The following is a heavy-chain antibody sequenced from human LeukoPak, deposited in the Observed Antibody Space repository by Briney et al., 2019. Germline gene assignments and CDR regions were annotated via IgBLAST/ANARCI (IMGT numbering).Heavy chain of an antibody. D-gene: IGHD4-4*01. Sequence: GGSLRLSCAASGCTFSGYALSWVRQPPGKGLEWVGAINDSGGSKYYADSLRGGFTISRDNSNNTLYRQMTSVRAEDPGVYYCAKDHSNTENWFDPWGQGTLVTVSS. CDR1: GCTFSGYA. CDR2: INDSGGSK. J-gene: IGHJ5*02. CDR3: AKDHSNTENWFDP. V-gene: IGHV3-23*01.